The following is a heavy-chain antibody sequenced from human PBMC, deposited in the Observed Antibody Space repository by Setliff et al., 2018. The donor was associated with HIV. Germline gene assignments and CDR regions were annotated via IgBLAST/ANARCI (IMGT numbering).Heavy chain of an antibody. D-gene: IGHD1-26*01. CDR3: ARARLQGIVTAVGPRDNCLDP. J-gene: IGHJ5*02. Sequence: ASVKVSCKASGYTFTDYGISWVRQAPGQGLEWMGWISPYTGNTDYSPRLLGRVTMTTDTSTSTAYMELRSLSSDDTAVYYCARARLQGIVTAVGPRDNCLDPWGQGTRVTVSS. CDR1: GYTFTDYG. V-gene: IGHV1-18*01. CDR2: ISPYTGNT.